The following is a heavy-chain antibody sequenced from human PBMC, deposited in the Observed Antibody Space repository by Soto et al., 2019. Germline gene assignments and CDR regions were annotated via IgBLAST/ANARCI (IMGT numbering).Heavy chain of an antibody. CDR3: ASMLAAAGTIGYYGMDV. CDR1: GGTFSSYA. Sequence: SSVKVACKASGGTFSSYAISCVRQAPGQCVEWMGGIIPIFGTANYAQKFQGRVTITADESTSTAYMELSSLRSEDTAVYYCASMLAAAGTIGYYGMDVWGQGTTVTVSS. V-gene: IGHV1-69*13. J-gene: IGHJ6*02. D-gene: IGHD6-13*01. CDR2: IIPIFGTA.